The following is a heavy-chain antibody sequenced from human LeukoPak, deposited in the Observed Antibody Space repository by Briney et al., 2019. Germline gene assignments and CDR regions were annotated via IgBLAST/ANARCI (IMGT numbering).Heavy chain of an antibody. CDR3: ARDLIDLVVPADEGTNWFDP. D-gene: IGHD2-2*01. J-gene: IGHJ5*02. CDR1: GYTFTSYG. Sequence: ASVKVSCKASGYTFTSYGISWVRQAPGQGLEWMGWISAYNGNTNYAQKLQGRVTMTTDTSTSTAYMELRSLRSDDTAVYYCARDLIDLVVPADEGTNWFDPWGQGTLVTVSS. V-gene: IGHV1-18*01. CDR2: ISAYNGNT.